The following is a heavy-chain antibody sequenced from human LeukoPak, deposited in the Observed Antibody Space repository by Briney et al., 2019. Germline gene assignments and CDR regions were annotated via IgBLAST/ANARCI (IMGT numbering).Heavy chain of an antibody. Sequence: SQTLSLTCAVSGASISSYSCWSWIRQPAGNGLEWIERVFTSGSTNYNPFLRSRVTVSLDTSKNQFSLRLTSVTAADTAVYYCVGDDTGFDPWGQGTLVTVSS. V-gene: IGHV4-4*07. CDR2: VFTSGST. J-gene: IGHJ5*02. CDR3: VGDDTGFDP. CDR1: GASISSYSC.